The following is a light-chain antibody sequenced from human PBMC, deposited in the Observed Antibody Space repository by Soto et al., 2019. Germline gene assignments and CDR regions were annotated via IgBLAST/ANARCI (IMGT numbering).Light chain of an antibody. CDR2: SNN. CDR3: AAWDDSLNGYV. V-gene: IGLV1-44*01. Sequence: QSVLTQPPSASGTPGQRVTISCSGSSSNIGSNTVNWYQQLPATAPKLLIYSNNQRPSGVPDRFSGSKSGTSASLAISGLQYEDEADYYCAAWDDSLNGYVFGTGTKLTVL. CDR1: SSNIGSNT. J-gene: IGLJ1*01.